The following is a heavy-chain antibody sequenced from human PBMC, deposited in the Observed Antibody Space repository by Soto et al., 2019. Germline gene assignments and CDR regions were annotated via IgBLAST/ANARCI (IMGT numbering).Heavy chain of an antibody. J-gene: IGHJ6*03. CDR3: ARDLSTVTAYMDV. D-gene: IGHD4-17*01. CDR2: ISSSSSYI. CDR1: GFTFSSYS. Sequence: ESGGGLVKPGGSLRLSCAASGFTFSSYSMNWVRQAPGKGLEWVSSISSSSSYIYYADSVKGRFTISRDNAKNSLYLQMNSLRAEDTAVYYCARDLSTVTAYMDVWGKGTTVTVSS. V-gene: IGHV3-21*01.